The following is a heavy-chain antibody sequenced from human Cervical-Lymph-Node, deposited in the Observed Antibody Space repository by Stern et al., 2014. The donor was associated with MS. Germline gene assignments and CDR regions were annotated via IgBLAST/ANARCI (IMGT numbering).Heavy chain of an antibody. J-gene: IGHJ4*02. CDR2: ISHDALNK. CDR3: APGLDY. CDR1: GFIFTTSP. V-gene: IGHV3-30*04. Sequence: VQLVQSGGGVVQPGSSLRLSCAGTGFIFTTSPLHWVRQAPGKGLEWVAFISHDALNKYYADSVRGRFTISRDNSKNMLYLQMNSLRVEDTAVYYCAPGLDYWGQGTLVTVSS.